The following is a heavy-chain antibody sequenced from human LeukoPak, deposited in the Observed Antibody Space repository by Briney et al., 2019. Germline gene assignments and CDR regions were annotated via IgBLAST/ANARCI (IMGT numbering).Heavy chain of an antibody. CDR1: GFTFSSYW. CDR3: ARGGAARPDF. CDR2: INNDGSST. J-gene: IGHJ4*02. V-gene: IGHV3-74*01. D-gene: IGHD6-6*01. Sequence: QTGGSLRLSCAASGFTFSSYWMHWVRQAPGKGLVWVSRINNDGSSTSYADSVKGRFTISRDNAKNSLYLQMNGLRVEDTAVYYCARGGAARPDFWGQGTLVTVSS.